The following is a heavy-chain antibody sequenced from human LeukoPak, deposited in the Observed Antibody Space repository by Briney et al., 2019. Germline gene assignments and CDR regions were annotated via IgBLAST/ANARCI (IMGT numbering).Heavy chain of an antibody. V-gene: IGHV3-21*01. D-gene: IGHD6-13*01. CDR1: GFTFSSYT. Sequence: GGSLRLSCAASGFTFSSYTMNWVRQVPGKGLEWVSSISSSSIYIYYADSVKGRFTISRDNAKNSLYLQMNSLRAEDTAVYYCARSWGQQLGRLEFDYWGQGTLVTVSS. J-gene: IGHJ4*02. CDR2: ISSSSIYI. CDR3: ARSWGQQLGRLEFDY.